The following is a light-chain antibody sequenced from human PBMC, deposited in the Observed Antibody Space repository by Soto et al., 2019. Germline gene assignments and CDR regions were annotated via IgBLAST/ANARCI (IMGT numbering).Light chain of an antibody. CDR1: QSVSSN. Sequence: EMVMTQSPATLSVSPGERVTLSCRASQSVSSNLAWYQQKPGQAPRLLISGASTRATGVPARFSGSGSGTEFTLTISSLQSEDFAVYYCQQYNNWPCTFGPGTKVEIK. J-gene: IGKJ2*02. V-gene: IGKV3-15*01. CDR2: GAS. CDR3: QQYNNWPCT.